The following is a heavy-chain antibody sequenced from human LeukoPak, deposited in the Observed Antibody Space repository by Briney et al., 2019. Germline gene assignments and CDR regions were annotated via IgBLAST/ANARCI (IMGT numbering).Heavy chain of an antibody. CDR3: ARANYYDSSGFTGDAFDI. V-gene: IGHV1-46*01. Sequence: GASVKVSCKASGYTFTSYYMHWVRQAPGQGLEWMGIINPSGGSTSYAQKFQGRVTMTRDMSTSTVYMELSSLRSEDTAVYYCARANYYDSSGFTGDAFDIWGQGTMVTVSS. CDR2: INPSGGST. D-gene: IGHD3-22*01. CDR1: GYTFTSYY. J-gene: IGHJ3*02.